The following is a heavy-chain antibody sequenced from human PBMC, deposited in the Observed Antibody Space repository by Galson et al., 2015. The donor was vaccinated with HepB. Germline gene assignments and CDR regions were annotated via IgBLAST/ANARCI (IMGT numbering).Heavy chain of an antibody. CDR3: AREWYYDTSGSYLGAFDY. Sequence: SLRLSCAASGFIFSSYWMSCVRQAPGTGLEWVANINLDGSERHYVDSVKGRFTIFRDNAKNSLYLQMSSLRAEDTAVYYCAREWYYDTSGSYLGAFDYWGQGSLVTVAS. D-gene: IGHD3-22*01. CDR2: INLDGSER. J-gene: IGHJ4*02. V-gene: IGHV3-7*01. CDR1: GFIFSSYW.